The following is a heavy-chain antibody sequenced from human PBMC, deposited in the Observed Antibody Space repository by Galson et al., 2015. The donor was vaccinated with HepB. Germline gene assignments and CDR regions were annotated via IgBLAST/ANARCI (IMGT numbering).Heavy chain of an antibody. CDR3: ARGVSDGGLAVADDY. CDR1: GGTFSSYA. V-gene: IGHV1-69*05. CDR2: IIPIFGTA. Sequence: SVKVSCKASGGTFSSYAISWVRQAPGQGLEWMGGIIPIFGTANYAQKLQGRVTMTTDTSTSTAYMELRSLRSDDTAVYYCARGVSDGGLAVADDYWGQGTLVTVSS. J-gene: IGHJ4*02. D-gene: IGHD6-19*01.